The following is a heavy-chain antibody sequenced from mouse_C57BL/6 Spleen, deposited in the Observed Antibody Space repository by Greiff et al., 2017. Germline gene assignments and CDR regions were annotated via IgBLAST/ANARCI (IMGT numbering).Heavy chain of an antibody. Sequence: VQLQQSGAELVRPGSSVKLSCKASGYTFTSYWMHWVKQRPIQGLEWIGNIDPSDSETHYNQKFKDKATLTVDKSSSTAYMQLSSLTSEDSAVYYCARGEDYYGSRHFDYWGQGTTLTVSS. V-gene: IGHV1-52*01. CDR1: GYTFTSYW. CDR2: IDPSDSET. D-gene: IGHD1-1*01. CDR3: ARGEDYYGSRHFDY. J-gene: IGHJ2*01.